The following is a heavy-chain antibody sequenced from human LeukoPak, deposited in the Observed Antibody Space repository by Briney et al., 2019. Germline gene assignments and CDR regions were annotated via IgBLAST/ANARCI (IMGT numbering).Heavy chain of an antibody. CDR1: GFTFNTHS. J-gene: IGHJ6*02. CDR3: AKDLPQWLLIYYYYYGMDV. CDR2: ISRGIGTI. Sequence: PGGSLRLSCAVSGFTFNTHSMKWVRQAPGKGLEWIAYISRGIGTIHYADSVKGRFTISRDNSKNTLYLQMNSLRAEDTAVYYCAKDLPQWLLIYYYYYGMDVWGQGTTVTVSS. D-gene: IGHD3-22*01. V-gene: IGHV3-48*01.